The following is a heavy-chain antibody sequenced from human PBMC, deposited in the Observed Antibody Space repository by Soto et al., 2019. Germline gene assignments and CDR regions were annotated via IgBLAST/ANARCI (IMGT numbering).Heavy chain of an antibody. CDR1: GFSLSTSGVG. CDR2: IYWDDDK. Sequence: QITLKESGPTLVKPTQTLTLTCTFSGFSLSTSGVGVGWIRQPPGRALEWLTLIYWDDDKRYSPSLMSRLTITKDTSKNQVVLTMTNMDPADTATYYCAHRLYTSGWPWDSGAFDYWGQGALVTVSS. V-gene: IGHV2-5*02. CDR3: AHRLYTSGWPWDSGAFDY. D-gene: IGHD6-19*01. J-gene: IGHJ4*02.